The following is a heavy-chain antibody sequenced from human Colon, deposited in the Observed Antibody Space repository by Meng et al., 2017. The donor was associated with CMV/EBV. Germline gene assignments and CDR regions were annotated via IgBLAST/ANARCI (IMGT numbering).Heavy chain of an antibody. CDR2: ISGSGLTT. CDR1: GFTFNDFD. D-gene: IGHD3-3*01. Sequence: GGSLRLSCSASGFTFNDFDMTWVRQAPGKGLEWVSSISGSGLTTFYSDAVEGRFSISRDNSRNTLYLQINSLRADDTAVYYCATGADLHTFWNGFAYWGQGAVVTVSS. CDR3: ATGADLHTFWNGFAY. J-gene: IGHJ4*02. V-gene: IGHV3-23*01.